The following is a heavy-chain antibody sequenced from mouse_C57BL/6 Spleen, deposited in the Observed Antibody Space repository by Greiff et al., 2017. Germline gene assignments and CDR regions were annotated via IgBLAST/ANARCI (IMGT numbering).Heavy chain of an antibody. CDR3: AREGDDGCAY. CDR2: IYPRSGNT. D-gene: IGHD2-3*01. V-gene: IGHV1-81*01. Sequence: VKLQESGAELARPGASVKLSCKASGYTFTSYGISWVKQRTGQGLEWIGEIYPRSGNTYYNEKFKGKATLTADKSSSTAYMELRSLTSEDSAVYFCAREGDDGCAYWGQGTLVTVSA. CDR1: GYTFTSYG. J-gene: IGHJ3*01.